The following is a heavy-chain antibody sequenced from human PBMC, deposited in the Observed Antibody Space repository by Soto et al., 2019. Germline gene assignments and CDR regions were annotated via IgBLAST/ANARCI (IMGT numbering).Heavy chain of an antibody. J-gene: IGHJ5*02. Sequence: SETLSLTCAVSGVSISDSTSYWGWIRQPPGKGLEWIGTIYSAGNTYYNPSLKSRVTISIDTSKNQFSLKVNSVTAADTAVYYCARLGAQEIDPWGQGTLVTVSS. V-gene: IGHV4-39*01. CDR2: IYSAGNT. CDR3: ARLGAQEIDP. CDR1: GVSISDSTSY. D-gene: IGHD3-16*01.